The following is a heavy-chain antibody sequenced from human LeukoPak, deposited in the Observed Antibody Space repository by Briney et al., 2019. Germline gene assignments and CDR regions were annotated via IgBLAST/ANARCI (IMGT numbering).Heavy chain of an antibody. CDR2: INHSGST. V-gene: IGHV4-34*01. CDR3: ARGYCSGGSCYSPPGYYFDY. CDR1: GGSFSGYY. J-gene: IGHJ4*02. D-gene: IGHD2-15*01. Sequence: SETLSLTCAVYGGSFSGYYWSWIRQPPGKGPEWIGEINHSGSTNYNPSLKSRVTISVDTSKNQFSLKLSSVTAADTAVYYCARGYCSGGSCYSPPGYYFDYWGQGTLVTVSS.